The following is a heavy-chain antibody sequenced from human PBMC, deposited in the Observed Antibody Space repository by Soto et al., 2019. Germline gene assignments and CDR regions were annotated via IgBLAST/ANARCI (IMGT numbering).Heavy chain of an antibody. V-gene: IGHV1-69*01. D-gene: IGHD5-12*01. Sequence: QVQLVQSGAEVKKPGSSVKVSCKASGGTFSSYAISWVRQAPGQGLEWMGGIIPIFGTANYAHKFQGSVTITADEATSTAYMELSSLRSEDTAVYYCAWELKGLRFVSFPYWGQGTLVTVSS. J-gene: IGHJ4*02. CDR3: AWELKGLRFVSFPY. CDR1: GGTFSSYA. CDR2: IIPIFGTA.